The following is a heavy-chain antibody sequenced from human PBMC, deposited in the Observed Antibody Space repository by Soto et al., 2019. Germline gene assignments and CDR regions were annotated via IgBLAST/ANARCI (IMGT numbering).Heavy chain of an antibody. CDR2: INPNNGDT. CDR3: ARGSTGWYDEYYSDY. V-gene: IGHV1-2*02. CDR1: GYSFTDYY. Sequence: QVQLVQSGAEVKKPGASVKVSCKASGYSFTDYYLHWVRQAPGQGLEWMGWINPNNGDTHYTQKFQGRVTLTRDTSITTAYMELSRLRSDDTAVYYCARGSTGWYDEYYSDYWGQGTLVTVSS. D-gene: IGHD6-13*01. J-gene: IGHJ4*02.